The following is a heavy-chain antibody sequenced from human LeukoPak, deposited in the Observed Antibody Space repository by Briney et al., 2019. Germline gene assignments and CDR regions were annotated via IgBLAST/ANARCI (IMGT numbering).Heavy chain of an antibody. J-gene: IGHJ6*03. Sequence: SETLSLTCTVSGGSIGSSSYYWGWIRQPPGKGLEWIGEINHSGSTNYNPSLKSRVTISVDTSKNQFSLKLSSVTAADTAVYYCARERAGSSGRTPTTYDSKKRYYYYYMDVWGKGTTVTVSS. D-gene: IGHD3-22*01. CDR3: ARERAGSSGRTPTTYDSKKRYYYYYMDV. CDR2: INHSGST. CDR1: GGSIGSSSYY. V-gene: IGHV4-39*07.